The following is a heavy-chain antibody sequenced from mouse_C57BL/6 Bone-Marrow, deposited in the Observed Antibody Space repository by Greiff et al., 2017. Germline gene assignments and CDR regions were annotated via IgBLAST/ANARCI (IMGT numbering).Heavy chain of an antibody. CDR3: ARGGWLLGVDY. CDR2: IDPSDSYT. J-gene: IGHJ4*01. CDR1: GYTFTSYW. D-gene: IGHD2-3*01. Sequence: QVQLQQPGAELVRPGTSVKLSCKASGYTFTSYWMHWVKQRPGQGLEWIGVIDPSDSYTNYNQKFKGKATLTVDTSSSTAYMQLSSLTSEDAAVYCCARGGWLLGVDYWGQGTSVTVSS. V-gene: IGHV1-59*01.